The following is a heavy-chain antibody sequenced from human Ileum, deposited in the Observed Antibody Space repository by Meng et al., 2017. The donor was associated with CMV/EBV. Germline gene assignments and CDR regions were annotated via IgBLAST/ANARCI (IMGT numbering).Heavy chain of an antibody. V-gene: IGHV4-4*07. CDR1: GDSISNYY. Sequence: SGPSLGGPSETLPLPCTVSGDSISNYYWSWIRQPAGKKLEWIGRISSSGNTNYTPSLKSRVIMSLDTSNNQFFLKLTSVTAADTALYYCARGESRGYYYFDYWGQGILVTVSS. J-gene: IGHJ4*02. D-gene: IGHD3-22*01. CDR3: ARGESRGYYYFDY. CDR2: ISSSGNT.